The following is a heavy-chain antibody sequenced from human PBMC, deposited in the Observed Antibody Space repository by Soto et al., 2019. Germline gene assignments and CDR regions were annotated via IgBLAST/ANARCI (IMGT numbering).Heavy chain of an antibody. Sequence: QVNLVQSGAEVKKPGASVKVSCKASGYNFNGYYIHWVRQAPGQGLEWMGWMNTNTGGANYAQKFPGKVIMTTDTSIRTAYLELRRLTSDATAVYYCAKVISTIGSKQWLAQTKHQALDYWGQGTLVTVSS. CDR3: AKVISTIGSKQWLAQTKHQALDY. V-gene: IGHV1-2*02. CDR1: GYNFNGYY. CDR2: MNTNTGGA. D-gene: IGHD6-19*01. J-gene: IGHJ4*02.